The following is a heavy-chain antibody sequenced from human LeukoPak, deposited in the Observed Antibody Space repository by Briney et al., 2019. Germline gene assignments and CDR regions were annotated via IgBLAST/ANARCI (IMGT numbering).Heavy chain of an antibody. CDR1: GFTFSSYE. CDR2: ISSSGSTI. Sequence: GGSLRLSCAASGFTFSSYEMNWVRQAPGKGLEWVSYISSSGSTIYYADSVKGRFTISRDNAKNSLYLQMSSLRAEDTAVYYCAREDYYDSSGFYFDYWGQGTLVTVSS. J-gene: IGHJ4*02. D-gene: IGHD3-22*01. CDR3: AREDYYDSSGFYFDY. V-gene: IGHV3-48*03.